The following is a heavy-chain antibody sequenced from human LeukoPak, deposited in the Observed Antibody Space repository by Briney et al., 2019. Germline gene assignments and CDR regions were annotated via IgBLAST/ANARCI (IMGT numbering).Heavy chain of an antibody. J-gene: IGHJ4*02. D-gene: IGHD6-6*01. CDR1: GGSFSGYY. Sequence: KTSETLSLTCAVSGGSFSGYYWSWIRQPPGKGLEWIGEINHSGSTNYNPSLESRVTISVDTSKNQFSLKLSSVTAADTAVYYCARGDIAARRVDYWGQGTLVTVSS. CDR2: INHSGST. CDR3: ARGDIAARRVDY. V-gene: IGHV4-34*01.